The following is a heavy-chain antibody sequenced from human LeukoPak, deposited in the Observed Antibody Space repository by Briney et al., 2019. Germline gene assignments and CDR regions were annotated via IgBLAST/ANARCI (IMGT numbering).Heavy chain of an antibody. V-gene: IGHV4-30-2*02. CDR2: IYHSGST. CDR1: GGSISSGGYY. CDR3: ARIVGDYYYYYMDV. D-gene: IGHD3-16*01. J-gene: IGHJ6*03. Sequence: SQTLSLTCTVSGGSISSGGYYWSWIRQPPGKGLEWIGYIYHSGSTYYNPSLKSRVTISVDTSKNQFSLKLSSVTAADTAVYYCARIVGDYYYYYMDVWGKGTTVTVSS.